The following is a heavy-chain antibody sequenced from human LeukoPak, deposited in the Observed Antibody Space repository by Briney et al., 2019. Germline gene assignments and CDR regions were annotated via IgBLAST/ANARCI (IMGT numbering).Heavy chain of an antibody. CDR2: ISGSGGST. Sequence: GRSLRLSCAASGFTFSSYAMSWVRQAPGKGLEWVSAISGSGGSTYYADSVKGRFTISRDNSKNTLYLQMNSLRAEDTAVYYCAKEILLWFGELSSLYWGQGTLVTVSS. D-gene: IGHD3-10*01. J-gene: IGHJ4*02. CDR1: GFTFSSYA. V-gene: IGHV3-23*01. CDR3: AKEILLWFGELSSLY.